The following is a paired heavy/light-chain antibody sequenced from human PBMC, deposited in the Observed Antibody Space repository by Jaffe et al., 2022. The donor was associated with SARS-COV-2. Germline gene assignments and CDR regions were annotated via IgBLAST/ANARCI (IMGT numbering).Heavy chain of an antibody. Sequence: EVQLVESGGGLVQPGGSLRLSCAASGFTFSSYEMNWVRQAPGKGLEWVSYISSSGSTIYYADSVKGRFTISRDNAKNSLYLQMNSLRAEDTAVYYCARREARQDYYYYYGMDVWGQGTTVTVSS. CDR3: ARREARQDYYYYYGMDV. CDR1: GFTFSSYE. V-gene: IGHV3-48*03. CDR2: ISSSGSTI. D-gene: IGHD1-26*01. J-gene: IGHJ6*02.
Light chain of an antibody. J-gene: IGKJ1*01. V-gene: IGKV3-20*01. CDR1: QSVSSSY. CDR2: GAS. CDR3: QQYGSSPET. Sequence: EIVLTQSPGTLSLSPGERATLSCRASQSVSSSYLAWYQQKPGQAPRLLIYGASSRATGIPDRFSGSGSGTDFTLTISRLEPEDFAVYYCQQYGSSPETFGQGTKVEIK.